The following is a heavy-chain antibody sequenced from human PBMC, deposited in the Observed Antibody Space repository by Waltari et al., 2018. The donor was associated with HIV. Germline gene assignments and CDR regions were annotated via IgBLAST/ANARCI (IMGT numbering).Heavy chain of an antibody. Sequence: QVHLVQSGAELRKPGASVTVSCKASAYNFTNYGITWVRQAPGQGLEWMGWISGYNGDTKYAQKVRRRVTMTTDTSTSTAYLEMGSLRFDDTAVYYCARDHYYGSSGYYSDYWGQGTLVIVSS. J-gene: IGHJ4*02. D-gene: IGHD3-22*01. CDR3: ARDHYYGSSGYYSDY. V-gene: IGHV1-18*01. CDR2: ISGYNGDT. CDR1: AYNFTNYG.